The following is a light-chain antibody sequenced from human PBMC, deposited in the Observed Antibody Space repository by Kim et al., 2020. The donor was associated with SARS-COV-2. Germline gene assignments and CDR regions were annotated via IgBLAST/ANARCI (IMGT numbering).Light chain of an antibody. J-gene: IGKJ5*01. CDR3: LQHSTYPIT. Sequence: ASVGDRDTITCRASQEIRNDLGWDQQKPGRAPKRLIYGASSLQSGVPSRFSGSGSGTEFTLTISSVQPEDFATYFCLQHSTYPITFGQGTRLEIK. CDR2: GAS. CDR1: QEIRND. V-gene: IGKV1-17*01.